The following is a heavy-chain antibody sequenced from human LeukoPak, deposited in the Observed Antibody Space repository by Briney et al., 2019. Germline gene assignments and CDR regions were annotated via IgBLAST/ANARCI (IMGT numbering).Heavy chain of an antibody. CDR1: GFTFSYYW. V-gene: IGHV3-7*01. CDR2: IKQDGSEK. J-gene: IGHJ4*02. Sequence: PGGSLRLSCAASGFTFSYYWMNWVRQAPGKGLEWVSNIKQDGSEKHYVDSVKGRFTISRDNAKNSLYLQMNSLRAEDTAVYYCARDAIAAAGTFDYWGQGALLTVSS. CDR3: ARDAIAAAGTFDY. D-gene: IGHD6-13*01.